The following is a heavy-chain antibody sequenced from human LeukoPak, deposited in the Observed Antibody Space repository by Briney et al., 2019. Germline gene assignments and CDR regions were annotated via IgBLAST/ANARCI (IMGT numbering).Heavy chain of an antibody. V-gene: IGHV4-39*07. Sequence: MASETLSLTCTVSGGSISSSSYYWGWIRQPPGKGLEWIGEINHSGSTNYNPSLKSRVTISVDTSKNQFSLKLSSVTAADTAVYYCARVAYRTGTRIDYWGQGTLVTVSS. J-gene: IGHJ4*02. CDR2: INHSGST. CDR3: ARVAYRTGTRIDY. D-gene: IGHD1-7*01. CDR1: GGSISSSSYY.